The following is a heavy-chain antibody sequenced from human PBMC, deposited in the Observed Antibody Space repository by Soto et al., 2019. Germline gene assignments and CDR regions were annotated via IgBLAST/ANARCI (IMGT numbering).Heavy chain of an antibody. CDR3: ARPIAASFYDYVWGSYRFDAFDI. J-gene: IGHJ3*02. D-gene: IGHD3-16*02. V-gene: IGHV5-51*01. CDR1: GYRFSTFW. Sequence: GESLKISCKGSGYRFSTFWIGWVRQMPGKGLEWVAIIYPGDSDTRYSPSFQGQVTISADKSISTAYLQWSSLKASDTAMYYCARPIAASFYDYVWGSYRFDAFDIWGQGTMVTVSS. CDR2: IYPGDSDT.